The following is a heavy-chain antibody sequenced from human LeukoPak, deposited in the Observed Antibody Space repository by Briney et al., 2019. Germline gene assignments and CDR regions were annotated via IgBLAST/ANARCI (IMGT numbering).Heavy chain of an antibody. CDR3: AKDLRHRSTCNCYGCFDS. V-gene: IGHV3-23*01. CDR1: GFTFKTYA. CDR2: ISPSGENT. J-gene: IGHJ5*01. D-gene: IGHD2/OR15-2a*01. Sequence: GRSLRLSCAASGFTFKTYAMSWVRQAPGKGPEWVSAISPSGENTYYADSVKGRFTISRDNSKNTLYLQMNSLRVQDTAIYYCAKDLRHRSTCNCYGCFDSWGQGTLVTVSS.